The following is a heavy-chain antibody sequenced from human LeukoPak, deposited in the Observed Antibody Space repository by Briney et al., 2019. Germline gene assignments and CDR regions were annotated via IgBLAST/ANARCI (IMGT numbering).Heavy chain of an antibody. CDR2: INPNSGGT. CDR1: GYTFTGYY. D-gene: IGHD3-10*01. V-gene: IGHV1-2*02. J-gene: IGHJ5*02. Sequence: GASVKVSCKASGYTFTGYYMHWVRQAPGQGLEWMGWINPNSGGTNYAQKFQGRVTMTRDTSISTAYMELSRLRSDDTAVYYCARTRLLWFGELSKYNWFDPWGQGTLVTVAS. CDR3: ARTRLLWFGELSKYNWFDP.